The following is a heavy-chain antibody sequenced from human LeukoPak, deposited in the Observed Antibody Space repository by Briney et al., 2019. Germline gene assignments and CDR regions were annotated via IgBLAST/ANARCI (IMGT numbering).Heavy chain of an antibody. J-gene: IGHJ4*02. CDR3: AKVAHDSGSYYPDY. Sequence: GGSLRLSCAGSGFTFSSFAMSWVRQAPGKGLEWVSGISNSGGSTYYADSVKDRFTISRDNSKNTLYLQMNSLRDEDTAVYYCAKVAHDSGSYYPDYWGQGTLVTVSS. V-gene: IGHV3-23*01. D-gene: IGHD3-10*01. CDR2: ISNSGGST. CDR1: GFTFSSFA.